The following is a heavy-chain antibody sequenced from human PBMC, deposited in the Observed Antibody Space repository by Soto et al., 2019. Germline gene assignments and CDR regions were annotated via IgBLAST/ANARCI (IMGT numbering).Heavy chain of an antibody. D-gene: IGHD3-10*01. Sequence: RASVKVSCKASGYTFTSYYMHWVRQAPGQGLEWMGIINPSGGSTSYAQKFQGRVTMTRDTSTSTVYMELSSLRSEDTAVYYCARDRVVGSGSYYQNHDDAFDIWGQGTMVTVSS. CDR2: INPSGGST. CDR3: ARDRVVGSGSYYQNHDDAFDI. CDR1: GYTFTSYY. J-gene: IGHJ3*02. V-gene: IGHV1-46*01.